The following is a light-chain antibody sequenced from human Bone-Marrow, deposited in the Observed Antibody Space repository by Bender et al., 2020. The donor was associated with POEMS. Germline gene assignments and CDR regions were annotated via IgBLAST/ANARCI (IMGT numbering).Light chain of an antibody. V-gene: IGLV1-47*01. Sequence: QSVLTQPPSASGTPGQRVTISCSGSSSTIGISYVFWYQQLPGAAPKLLIYRNDQRPSGVPDRFSGSKSGTSASLAISGLRSEDEADYYCWSYAGSDTVVFGGGTKLTVL. CDR2: RND. J-gene: IGLJ2*01. CDR1: SSTIGISY. CDR3: WSYAGSDTVV.